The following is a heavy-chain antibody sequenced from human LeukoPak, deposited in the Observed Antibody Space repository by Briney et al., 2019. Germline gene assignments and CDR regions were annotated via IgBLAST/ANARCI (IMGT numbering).Heavy chain of an antibody. J-gene: IGHJ4*02. Sequence: ASVKVSCKASGYTFTSYDINWVRQATGQGLEWMGWMNPNSGNTGYAQKFQGRVTMTRNTSISTAYMELSSLRSKDTAVYYCARVGGVGATVENFDHWGQGTLVTVSS. D-gene: IGHD1-26*01. CDR2: MNPNSGNT. CDR3: ARVGGVGATVENFDH. CDR1: GYTFTSYD. V-gene: IGHV1-8*01.